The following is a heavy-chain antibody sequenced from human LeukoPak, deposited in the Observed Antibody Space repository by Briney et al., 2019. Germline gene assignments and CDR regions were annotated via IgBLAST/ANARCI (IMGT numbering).Heavy chain of an antibody. J-gene: IGHJ4*02. CDR1: GYTFTGYY. CDR3: ARDSRYYGDYVDY. V-gene: IGHV1-2*02. CDR2: INPNSGGT. Sequence: ASVKVSCKASGYTFTGYYMHWVRQAPGQGLEWMGWINPNSGGTNYAQKSQGRVTMTGDTSISPAYMEMSRLRSDDTGVYYCARDSRYYGDYVDYWGQGTLVTVSS. D-gene: IGHD4-17*01.